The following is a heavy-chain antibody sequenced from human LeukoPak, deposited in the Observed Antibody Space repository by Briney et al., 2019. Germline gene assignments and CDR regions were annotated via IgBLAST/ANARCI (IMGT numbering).Heavy chain of an antibody. CDR1: GFTFSSYW. V-gene: IGHV3-7*03. J-gene: IGHJ4*02. D-gene: IGHD3-22*01. CDR2: IKQDGSEK. CDR3: AKGAGRGSGYYPIDY. Sequence: GGSLRLSCAASGFTFSSYWMSWVRQAPGKGLEWVANIKQDGSEKYYVDSVKGRFTISRDNAKNSLYLQMNSLRAEDTAVYYCAKGAGRGSGYYPIDYWGQGTLVTVSS.